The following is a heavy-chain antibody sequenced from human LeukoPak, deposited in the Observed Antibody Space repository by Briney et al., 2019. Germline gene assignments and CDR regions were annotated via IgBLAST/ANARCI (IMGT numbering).Heavy chain of an antibody. CDR3: ASATGTTGTTRFDY. CDR2: IYHSGST. Sequence: PSQTLSLTCAVSGGSISSGGYSWRWIRQPPGKGLEWIGYIYHSGSTYYNPSLKSRVTISVDRSKNQFSLKLSSVTAADTAVYYCASATGTTGTTRFDYWGQGTLVTVSS. J-gene: IGHJ4*02. CDR1: GGSISSGGYS. D-gene: IGHD1-1*01. V-gene: IGHV4-30-2*01.